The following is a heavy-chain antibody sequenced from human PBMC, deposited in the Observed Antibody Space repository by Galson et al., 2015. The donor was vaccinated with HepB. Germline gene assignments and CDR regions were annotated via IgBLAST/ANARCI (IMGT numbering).Heavy chain of an antibody. D-gene: IGHD3-10*01. J-gene: IGHJ4*02. Sequence: MIWVRQAPGKGLEWVSSISSSSSYIYYADSVKGRFTISRDNAKNSLYLQMNSLRAEDTAVYYCARDRPNYYGSGSFDCWGQGTLVTVSS. V-gene: IGHV3-21*01. CDR2: ISSSSSYI. CDR3: ARDRPNYYGSGSFDC.